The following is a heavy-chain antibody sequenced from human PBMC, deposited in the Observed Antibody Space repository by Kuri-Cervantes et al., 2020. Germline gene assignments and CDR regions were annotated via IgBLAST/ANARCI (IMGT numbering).Heavy chain of an antibody. CDR1: GFTFDDYT. CDR3: AKDITKYQLLSCPDY. J-gene: IGHJ4*02. V-gene: IGHV3-43*01. D-gene: IGHD2-2*01. Sequence: GESLKISCAASGFTFDDYTMHWVRQAPGKGLEWVSLISWDGGSTYYADSVKGRFTTSRDNSKNSLYLQMNSLRTEDTALYYCAKDITKYQLLSCPDYWGQGTLVTVSS. CDR2: ISWDGGST.